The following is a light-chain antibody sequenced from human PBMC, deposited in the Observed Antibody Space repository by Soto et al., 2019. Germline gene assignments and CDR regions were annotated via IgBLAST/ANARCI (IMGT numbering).Light chain of an antibody. CDR2: DNN. V-gene: IGLV1-51*01. CDR3: ATLDSSLSGVV. CDR1: SSNIGNEY. Sequence: QSVLTQPPSVSAAPGQKVTISCSGSSSNIGNEYVSWYQHLPGTAPKLVIYDNNKRPSGIPDRFSGSKSGTSATLDITGPQNGGEAEYYRATLDSSLSGVVFGGGTKLTVL. J-gene: IGLJ2*01.